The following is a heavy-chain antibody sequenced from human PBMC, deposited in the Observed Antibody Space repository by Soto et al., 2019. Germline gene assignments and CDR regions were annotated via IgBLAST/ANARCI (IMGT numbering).Heavy chain of an antibody. CDR3: ATDRKSFDY. V-gene: IGHV3-23*01. CDR2: ISGGGVST. J-gene: IGHJ4*02. Sequence: EVQLLESGGGLVQPGGSLRLSCAASGFTFSSYAMRWVRQAPGKGLEWVSGISGGGVSTYYADSVKGRFTISRDNSKNTLYLQMNSLRADDTAVYYCATDRKSFDYWGQGNLVTVSS. CDR1: GFTFSSYA.